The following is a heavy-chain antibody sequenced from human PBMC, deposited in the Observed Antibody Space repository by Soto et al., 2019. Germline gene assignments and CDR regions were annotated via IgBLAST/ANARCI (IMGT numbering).Heavy chain of an antibody. J-gene: IGHJ5*02. D-gene: IGHD2-2*01. CDR3: ARCRSGKYQLRTNWFDP. CDR2: ISYDGSNK. V-gene: IGHV3-30-3*01. CDR1: GFTFSSYA. Sequence: AGGSLRLSCAASGFTFSSYAMNWVRQAPGKGLEWVAVISYDGSNKYYADSVKGRFTISRDNSKNTLYLQMNSLRAEDTAVYYCARCRSGKYQLRTNWFDPWGQGTLVTVSS.